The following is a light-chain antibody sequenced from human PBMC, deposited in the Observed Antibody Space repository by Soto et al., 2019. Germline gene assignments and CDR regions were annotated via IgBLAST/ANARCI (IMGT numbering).Light chain of an antibody. CDR1: SSDVGGYNY. CDR2: GVS. Sequence: QSALTQPASVSGSDGQSITIFCTGTSSDVGGYNYVSWYQQRPGKAPKLMIFGVSNRPSGVSNRFSGSKSDNTASLTISGLQGDDEADYYCSSYTGNSPFFVFGTGTKVTVL. J-gene: IGLJ1*01. V-gene: IGLV2-14*01. CDR3: SSYTGNSPFFV.